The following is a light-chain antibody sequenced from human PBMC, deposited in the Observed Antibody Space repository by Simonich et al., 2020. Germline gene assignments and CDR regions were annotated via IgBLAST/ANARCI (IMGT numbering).Light chain of an antibody. V-gene: IGKV1-39*01. CDR1: QSHSSY. CDR3: QQSYSTPRT. Sequence: DIQMTQSPSSLYESVGDRVTITCRASQSHSSYLNWYQQKPGKAPKLLIYAASSLQSGVPSRFSGCGSGTEFTLTISSLQPEDFATYYCQQSYSTPRTFGQGTKVEIK. J-gene: IGKJ1*01. CDR2: AAS.